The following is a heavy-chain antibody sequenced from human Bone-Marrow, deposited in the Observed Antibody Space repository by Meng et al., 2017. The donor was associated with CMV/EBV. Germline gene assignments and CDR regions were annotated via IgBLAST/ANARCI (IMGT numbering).Heavy chain of an antibody. J-gene: IGHJ4*02. CDR2: ISSSSNYI. Sequence: GESLKISCAASGVTFNSHNINWVRQAPGKGLEWVSSISSSSNYIYYADSVKGRFTISRDNAKNSVFLQMNSLRAEDTAVYYCAHKFGGYALANWGQGTLVTVSS. V-gene: IGHV3-21*01. CDR1: GVTFNSHN. D-gene: IGHD3-10*01. CDR3: AHKFGGYALAN.